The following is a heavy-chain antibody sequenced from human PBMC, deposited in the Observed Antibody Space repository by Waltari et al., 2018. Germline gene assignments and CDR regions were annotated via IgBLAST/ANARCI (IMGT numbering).Heavy chain of an antibody. Sequence: QVQLQESGPGLVKSSEILSLTCTVSGYSIIAGYHWGWIRQPPGGGLAWIGSIYYSGSTYYNPSRKSRVTISVDTSKNQFSLKLSSVTAADTAVYYCAREGSGSGYDADYYYYYYMDVWGKGTTVTVSS. V-gene: IGHV4-38-2*02. CDR1: GYSIIAGYH. J-gene: IGHJ6*03. CDR3: AREGSGSGYDADYYYYYYMDV. D-gene: IGHD3-3*01. CDR2: IYYSGST.